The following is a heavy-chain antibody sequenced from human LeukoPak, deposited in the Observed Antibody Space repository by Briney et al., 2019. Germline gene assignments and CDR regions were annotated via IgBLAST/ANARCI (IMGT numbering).Heavy chain of an antibody. V-gene: IGHV1-69*04. CDR1: GGTFSSYA. D-gene: IGHD3-10*01. CDR3: ARGTRAGSYYSDY. CDR2: IIPILGIA. J-gene: IGHJ4*02. Sequence: VASVKVSCKASGGTFSSYAISWVRQAPGQGLEWMGRIIPILGIANYAQKFQGRVTITADKSTSTAYMELSRLRSEDTAVYYCARGTRAGSYYSDYWGQGTLVTVSS.